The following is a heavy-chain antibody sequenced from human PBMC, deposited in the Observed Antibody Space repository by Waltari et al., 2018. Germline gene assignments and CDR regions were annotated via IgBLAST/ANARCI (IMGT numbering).Heavy chain of an antibody. J-gene: IGHJ4*02. Sequence: QVQLQESGPGLVKPSETLSLTCAVSGYSISSGYYWGWIRQPPGKGLEWIGSIYHSGGTYYNPSLKSRVTISVDTSKNQFSLKLSSVTAADTAVYYCARHTSTINFIDYWGQGTLVTVSS. D-gene: IGHD5-12*01. CDR3: ARHTSTINFIDY. V-gene: IGHV4-38-2*01. CDR2: IYHSGGT. CDR1: GYSISSGYY.